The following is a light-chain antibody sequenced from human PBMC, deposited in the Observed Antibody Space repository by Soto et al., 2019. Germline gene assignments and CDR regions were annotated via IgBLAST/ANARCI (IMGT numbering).Light chain of an antibody. CDR3: QQYNNLPPT. CDR1: QRISTN. J-gene: IGKJ1*01. CDR2: SSS. V-gene: IGKV3-15*01. Sequence: DIEMTQSPPILSVSPGEVTTLSCRASQRISTNLAWYQHIPGHAPRLLIVSSSRRPTDVPARFSGSGSGTDFTLTISSLQSEDSAFYYCQQYNNLPPTFGQGTKVEVK.